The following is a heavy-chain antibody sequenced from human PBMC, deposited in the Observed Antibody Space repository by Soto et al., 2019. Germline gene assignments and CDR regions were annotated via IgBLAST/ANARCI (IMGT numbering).Heavy chain of an antibody. V-gene: IGHV3-23*01. Sequence: PGGSLRLSCAATGFTFSSYAMSWVRQAPGKGLEWVSAISGSGGSTYYADSVKGRFSISRDNSKNTLYLQMNSLRAEDTAVYYCAKVGWLRSPYNWFDPWGQGTLATVSS. CDR2: ISGSGGST. CDR3: AKVGWLRSPYNWFDP. CDR1: GFTFSSYA. J-gene: IGHJ5*02. D-gene: IGHD5-12*01.